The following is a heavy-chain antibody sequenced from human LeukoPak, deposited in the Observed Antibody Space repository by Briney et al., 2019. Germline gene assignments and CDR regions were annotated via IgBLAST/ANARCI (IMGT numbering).Heavy chain of an antibody. D-gene: IGHD5-18*01. CDR2: IYYSGST. J-gene: IGHJ4*02. V-gene: IGHV4-39*07. CDR3: ARGQAMVD. Sequence: PSETLSLTCTVSGGSISTSSYYWGWIRQPPGKGLECIGNIYYSGSTYYNPSLKSRVTISLDTSKNQFSLKLSSVTAADTAVYYCARGQAMVDWGQGTLVTVSS. CDR1: GGSISTSSYY.